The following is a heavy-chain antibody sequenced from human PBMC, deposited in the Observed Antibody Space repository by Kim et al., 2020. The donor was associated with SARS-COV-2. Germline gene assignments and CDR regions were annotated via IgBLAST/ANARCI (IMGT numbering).Heavy chain of an antibody. CDR1: GFTFSSYA. V-gene: IGHV3-23*01. Sequence: GGSLRLSCAASGFTFSSYAMSWVRQAPGKGLEWVSAISGSGGSTYYADSVKGRFTISRDNSKNTLYLQMNSLRAEDTAVYYCAKDRAVGDTLTGYYIPDAFDIWGQGTMVTVSS. D-gene: IGHD3-9*01. CDR3: AKDRAVGDTLTGYYIPDAFDI. J-gene: IGHJ3*02. CDR2: ISGSGGST.